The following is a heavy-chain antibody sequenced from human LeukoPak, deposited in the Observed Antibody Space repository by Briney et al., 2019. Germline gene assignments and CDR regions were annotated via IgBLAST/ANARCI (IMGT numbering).Heavy chain of an antibody. CDR3: ARVAYYDSSGYFNWFDP. CDR1: GGSISSYY. V-gene: IGHV4-59*01. CDR2: IYYSGST. J-gene: IGHJ5*02. D-gene: IGHD3-22*01. Sequence: SETLSLTCTVSGGSISSYYWSWIRQPPGKGLEWIGYIYYSGSTNYNPSLKSRVTISVDTSKNQFSLKPSSVTAADTAVYYCARVAYYDSSGYFNWFDPWGQGTLVTVSS.